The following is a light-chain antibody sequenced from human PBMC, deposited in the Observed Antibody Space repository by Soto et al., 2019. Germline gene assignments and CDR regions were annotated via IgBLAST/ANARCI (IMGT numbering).Light chain of an antibody. CDR2: GGS. J-gene: IGKJ1*01. CDR1: QSVSSTS. Sequence: EIVLTQSPGTLSLSPGERVTLSCRASQSVSSTSFAWYQHKPGQAPRLLIHGGSTRATGTPDRFSGSVSGTDLTLTISRLEPEDFAVYYCQQYGSSTGTFGQGTKVEVK. V-gene: IGKV3-20*01. CDR3: QQYGSSTGT.